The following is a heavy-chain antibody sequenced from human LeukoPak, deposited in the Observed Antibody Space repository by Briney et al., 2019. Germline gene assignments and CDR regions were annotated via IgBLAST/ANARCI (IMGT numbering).Heavy chain of an antibody. V-gene: IGHV4-61*02. CDR1: GGSISSTSHY. CDR2: IYASGST. D-gene: IGHD1-26*01. J-gene: IGHJ4*02. Sequence: PSETLSLTCTVSGGSISSTSHYWSWIRQPAGKGLEWIGRIYASGSTKYNPSLKSRVTMSVDTSKYLFSLRLTSVTAADTAVYYCARETYTGSYSPYFDHWGQGTLVTVSS. CDR3: ARETYTGSYSPYFDH.